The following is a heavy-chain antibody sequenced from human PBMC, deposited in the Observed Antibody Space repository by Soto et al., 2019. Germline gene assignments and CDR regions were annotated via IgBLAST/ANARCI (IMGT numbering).Heavy chain of an antibody. D-gene: IGHD1-1*01. CDR3: VKWKVGDYSGVGV. Sequence: EVQLVESGGGLVKPGGSLRLSCEASGITLRTAWMTWVRQAPGKGLEWVGRIKSETDGGTIDYAAPVKGRFTISRDDSKNTLYLQMNNLKIEDSALYYCVKWKVGDYSGVGVWGQGPTVTVSS. CDR2: IKSETDGGTI. V-gene: IGHV3-15*01. CDR1: GITLRTAW. J-gene: IGHJ6*02.